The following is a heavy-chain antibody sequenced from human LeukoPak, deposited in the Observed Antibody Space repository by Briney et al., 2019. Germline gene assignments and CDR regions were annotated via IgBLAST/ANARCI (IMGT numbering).Heavy chain of an antibody. D-gene: IGHD3-10*01. CDR1: GFTFSGYG. CDR3: AKDRRLLWFGELKFDP. Sequence: PGRSLRLSCAASGFTFSGYGMHWVRQAPGQGLEWVAVISYDGSNKYYADSVKGRFTISRDNSKNTLYLQMNSLRAEDTAVYYCAKDRRLLWFGELKFDPWGQGTLVTVSS. J-gene: IGHJ5*02. CDR2: ISYDGSNK. V-gene: IGHV3-30*18.